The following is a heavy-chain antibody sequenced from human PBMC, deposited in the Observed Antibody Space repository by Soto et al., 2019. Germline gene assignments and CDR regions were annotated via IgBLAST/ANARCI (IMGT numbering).Heavy chain of an antibody. J-gene: IGHJ4*02. CDR3: ARELGYGGNRRFDY. CDR2: MYHSGST. V-gene: IGHV4-30-2*01. Sequence: SETLSLTCAVSGGSISSGGYSWSWIRQPPGKGLEWIGYMYHSGSTYYNPSLKSRVTISIDRSKNQFSLYLQMNSLRAEDTAVYYCARELGYGGNRRFDYWGQGTLVTVPS. CDR1: GGSISSGGYS. D-gene: IGHD2-15*01.